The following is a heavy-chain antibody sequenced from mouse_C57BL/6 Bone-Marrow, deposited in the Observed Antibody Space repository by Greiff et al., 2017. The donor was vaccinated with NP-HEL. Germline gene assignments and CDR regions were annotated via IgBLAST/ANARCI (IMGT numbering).Heavy chain of an antibody. Sequence: VQVVESGPGLVQPSQSLSITCTVSGFSLTSYGVHWVRQSPGKGLEWLGVIWSGGSTDYNAAFISRLSISKDNSKSQVFFKMNSLQADDTAIYYCARDGLGALDYWGQGTTLTVSS. CDR3: ARDGLGALDY. CDR2: IWSGGST. J-gene: IGHJ2*01. V-gene: IGHV2-2*01. CDR1: GFSLTSYG. D-gene: IGHD4-1*01.